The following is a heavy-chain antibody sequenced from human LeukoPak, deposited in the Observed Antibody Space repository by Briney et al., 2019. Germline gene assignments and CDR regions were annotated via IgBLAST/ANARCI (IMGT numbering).Heavy chain of an antibody. V-gene: IGHV3-30-3*01. J-gene: IGHJ4*02. D-gene: IGHD6-19*01. CDR3: ASQSVAVAGWAPDY. Sequence: GGSLRLSCAASGFTFSSYAMHWVRQAPGKGLEWVAVISYDGSNKYYADSVKGRFTIPRDNSKNTLYLQMNSLRAEDTAVYYCASQSVAVAGWAPDYWGQGTLVTVSS. CDR1: GFTFSSYA. CDR2: ISYDGSNK.